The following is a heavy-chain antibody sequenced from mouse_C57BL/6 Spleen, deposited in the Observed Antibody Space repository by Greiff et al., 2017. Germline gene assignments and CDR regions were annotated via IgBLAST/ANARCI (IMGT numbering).Heavy chain of an antibody. CDR2: ISDGGSYT. Sequence: DVKLVESGGGLVKPGGSLKLSCAASGFTFSSYAMSWVRQTPEKRLEWVATISDGGSYTYYPDNVKGRFTISRDNAKNNLYLQMSHLESEDTAMCYCARRDYYGSLGAMDYWGQGTSVTVSS. CDR3: ARRDYYGSLGAMDY. D-gene: IGHD1-1*01. CDR1: GFTFSSYA. V-gene: IGHV5-4*03. J-gene: IGHJ4*01.